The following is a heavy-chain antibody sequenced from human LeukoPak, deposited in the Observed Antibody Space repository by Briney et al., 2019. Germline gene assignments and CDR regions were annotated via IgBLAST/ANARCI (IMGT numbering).Heavy chain of an antibody. Sequence: GGSLRLSCAASGFTFSSYSMNWVRQAPGKGLEWVSSISSSSSYIYYADSVKGRFTISRDNSKNTLYLQMNSLRAEDTAVYYCAKDEQWLPDYWGQGTLVTVSS. D-gene: IGHD6-19*01. CDR3: AKDEQWLPDY. J-gene: IGHJ4*02. V-gene: IGHV3-21*04. CDR2: ISSSSSYI. CDR1: GFTFSSYS.